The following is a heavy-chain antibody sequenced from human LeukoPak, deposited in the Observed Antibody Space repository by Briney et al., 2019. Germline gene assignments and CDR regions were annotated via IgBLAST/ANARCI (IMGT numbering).Heavy chain of an antibody. Sequence: PSETLSLTCTVSGGSISSYYWGWIRQPPGKGLEWIGSIYYSGSSYYNPSLKSRVTISVDTPKNQFSLKLSSVTAADTAVYYCARVANYYYNYMDVWGKGTTVTVSS. J-gene: IGHJ6*03. V-gene: IGHV4-39*07. CDR3: ARVANYYYNYMDV. D-gene: IGHD5-12*01. CDR2: IYYSGSS. CDR1: GGSISSYY.